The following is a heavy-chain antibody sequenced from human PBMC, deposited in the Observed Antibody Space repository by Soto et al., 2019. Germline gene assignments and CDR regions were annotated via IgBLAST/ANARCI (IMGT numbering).Heavy chain of an antibody. J-gene: IGHJ6*02. CDR3: ARGSGSRVRDYYDGMDV. CDR2: VIPMVGTT. CDR1: GGLFSTYV. V-gene: IGHV1-69*01. D-gene: IGHD1-1*01. Sequence: QVQLVQSGAEVKKPGSSVKVSCKASGGLFSTYVITWVRQAPGQGLEWMGGVIPMVGTTNYAQKFQGRVTITADESTSTTYMELSSLRSEDTAMYYCARGSGSRVRDYYDGMDVWGQGTTVTVSS.